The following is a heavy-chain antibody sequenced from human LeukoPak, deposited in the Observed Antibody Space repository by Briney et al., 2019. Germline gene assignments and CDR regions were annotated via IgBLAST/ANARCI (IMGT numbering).Heavy chain of an antibody. V-gene: IGHV3-23*01. J-gene: IGHJ4*02. CDR2: ISGSGGST. D-gene: IGHD2-2*02. CDR3: ARGSYCSSTSCYTVPFN. CDR1: GFTFSSYA. Sequence: GGSLRLSCAASGFTFSSYAMSWVRQAPGKGLEWVSAISGSGGSTYYADSVKGRFTISRDNSKNTLYLQMNSLRAEDTAVYYCARGSYCSSTSCYTVPFNWGQGTLVTVSS.